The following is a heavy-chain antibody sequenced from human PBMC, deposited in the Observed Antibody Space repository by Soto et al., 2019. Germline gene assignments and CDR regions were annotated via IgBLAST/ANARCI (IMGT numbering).Heavy chain of an antibody. CDR3: AREGSSSSSSDNWFDP. Sequence: TLSLTCTVSGGSISSGGYYWSWIRQHPGKGLEWIGYIYYSGSTYYNPSLKSRVTISVDTSKNQFSLKLSSVTAADTAVYYCAREGSSSSSSDNWFDPWGQGTLVTVSS. D-gene: IGHD6-6*01. CDR1: GGSISSGGYY. V-gene: IGHV4-31*03. CDR2: IYYSGST. J-gene: IGHJ5*02.